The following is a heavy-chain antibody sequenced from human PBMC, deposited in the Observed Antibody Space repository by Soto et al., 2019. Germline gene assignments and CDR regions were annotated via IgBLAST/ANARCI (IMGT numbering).Heavy chain of an antibody. CDR3: TTDASGISSGYYFYVYFDY. J-gene: IGHJ4*02. Sequence: GGSLRLSCAASGFTFSNAWMNWVRQAPGKGLEWVGRIKSKTDGGTTDYAAPVKGRFTISRNDSKNTLYLQMNSLKTEDTAVYYCTTDASGISSGYYFYVYFDYWGQGTLVTVSS. CDR1: GFTFSNAW. V-gene: IGHV3-15*07. D-gene: IGHD3-22*01. CDR2: IKSKTDGGTT.